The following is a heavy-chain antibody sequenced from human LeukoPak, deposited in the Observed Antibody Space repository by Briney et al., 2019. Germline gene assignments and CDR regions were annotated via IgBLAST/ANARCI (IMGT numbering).Heavy chain of an antibody. D-gene: IGHD6-19*01. CDR3: AKEYSSGWYYFDY. V-gene: IGHV3-30*02. J-gene: IGHJ4*02. Sequence: PGGSLRLSCAASGFVFSSYGMHWVRQAPGKGLEWVAFIRYDGSNKYYADSVKGRFTISRDNSKNTLYLQMNSLRAEDTAVYYCAKEYSSGWYYFDYWGQGTLVTVSS. CDR2: IRYDGSNK. CDR1: GFVFSSYG.